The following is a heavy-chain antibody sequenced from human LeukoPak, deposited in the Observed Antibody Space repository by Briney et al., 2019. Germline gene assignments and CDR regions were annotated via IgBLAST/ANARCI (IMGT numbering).Heavy chain of an antibody. D-gene: IGHD3-22*01. V-gene: IGHV1-69*01. J-gene: IGHJ4*02. CDR3: ARDSAEAGSGAMI. CDR2: IIPLLGTA. CDR1: GDIFTSYA. Sequence: GASVKVSCKGSGDIFTSYAISWVRQASGLGLEWMGAIIPLLGTANSAQKFQDRVTITANDSTRTVYMELTSLTSDDTAVYYCARDSAEAGSGAMIWGQGTQVTVSS.